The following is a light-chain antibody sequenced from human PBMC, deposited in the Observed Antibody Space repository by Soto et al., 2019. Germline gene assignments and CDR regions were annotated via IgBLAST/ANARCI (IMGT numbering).Light chain of an antibody. CDR3: QQFNNYIT. CDR2: DAS. J-gene: IGKJ5*01. Sequence: IQMTQSPSTLPASVGDRVSITCRASQGISNALAWYQQKPGKAPKLLIYDASSLESGVPSRFSGSGSGTDFTLTISSLQPEDFATYYCQQFNNYITFGQGTRLE. V-gene: IGKV1D-13*01. CDR1: QGISNA.